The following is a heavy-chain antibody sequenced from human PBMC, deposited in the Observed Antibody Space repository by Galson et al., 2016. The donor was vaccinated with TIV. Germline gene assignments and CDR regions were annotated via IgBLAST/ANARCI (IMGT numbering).Heavy chain of an antibody. CDR1: GFIFIDHV. Sequence: SLRLSCAASGFIFIDHVMHWVRQAPGKGLVWVALVSYEGSKQLYAGSVQGRFTISRDNSKNMVFLQMNSLRPEDTAVYYCAKGPYNYYYMDVWGKGTTVTVSS. V-gene: IGHV3-30-3*01. CDR3: AKGPYNYYYMDV. J-gene: IGHJ6*03. CDR2: VSYEGSKQ.